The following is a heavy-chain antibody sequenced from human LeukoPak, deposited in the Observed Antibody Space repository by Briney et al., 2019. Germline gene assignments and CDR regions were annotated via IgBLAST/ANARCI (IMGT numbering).Heavy chain of an antibody. J-gene: IGHJ4*02. D-gene: IGHD6-13*01. CDR2: IYYSGST. V-gene: IGHV4-59*01. CDR1: GGSISSYH. CDR3: ARGGGIAAAPFDY. Sequence: SETLSLTCTVSGGSISSYHWSWIRQPPGKGLEWIGYIYYSGSTNYNPSLKSRVTISVDTSKNQFSLKLSSVTAADTAVYYCARGGGIAAAPFDYWGQGTLVTVSS.